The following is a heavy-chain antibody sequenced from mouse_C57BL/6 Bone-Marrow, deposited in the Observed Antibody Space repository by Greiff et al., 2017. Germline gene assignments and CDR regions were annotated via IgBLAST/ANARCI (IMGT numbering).Heavy chain of an antibody. CDR1: GYTFTSYW. V-gene: IGHV1-55*01. D-gene: IGHD2-14*01. CDR2: IYPGSGST. J-gene: IGHJ4*01. CDR3: AREGVRLYCAMDF. Sequence: VQLQQPGAELVKPGASVKLSCKASGYTFTSYWITWVKQRPGQGLEWIGDIYPGSGSTNYNEKFKSKATLTVDTSSSTAYMQLSSLTSEDSAVYYCAREGVRLYCAMDFWGPGTSVTVSS.